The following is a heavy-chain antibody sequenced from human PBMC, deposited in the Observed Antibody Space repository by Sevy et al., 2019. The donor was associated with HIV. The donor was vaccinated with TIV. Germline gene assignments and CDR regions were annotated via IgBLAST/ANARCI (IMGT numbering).Heavy chain of an antibody. J-gene: IGHJ4*02. CDR1: GFTFSSYG. Sequence: GGSLRLSCVTSGFTFSSYGMHWVRQAPGKGLEWVADIWYDGSNIHYADSVRGRFTISRDNSKNTLSLQMTSLRAEDTAVDYCARERTYLFDYCGQGTLVTVSS. CDR2: IWYDGSNI. CDR3: ARERTYLFDY. V-gene: IGHV3-33*01.